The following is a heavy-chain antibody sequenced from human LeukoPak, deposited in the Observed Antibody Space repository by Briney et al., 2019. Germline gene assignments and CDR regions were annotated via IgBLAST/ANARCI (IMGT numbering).Heavy chain of an antibody. CDR2: ISGSGGST. D-gene: IGHD3-22*01. J-gene: IGHJ4*02. Sequence: GGSLRLSCAASGFTFSSYAMSWVRQAPGKGLEWVSAISGSGGSTFYADSVKGRFTISRDNSKNTLYLQMNSLRAEDTAVYYCARPQSSSGYYWPFDDWGQGTLVTVSS. CDR1: GFTFSSYA. V-gene: IGHV3-23*01. CDR3: ARPQSSSGYYWPFDD.